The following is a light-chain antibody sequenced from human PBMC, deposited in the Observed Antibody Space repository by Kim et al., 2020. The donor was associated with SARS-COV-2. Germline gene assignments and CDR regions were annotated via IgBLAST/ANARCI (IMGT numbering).Light chain of an antibody. Sequence: DVVLTQSPLTLPVTLGQPASISCRCSQSLVHSDGNTYLNWFQQRPGQSPRRLIYKVSNRDSGVPDRFSGSGSGTDFTLKIRRVESEDVGFYYCMLGTHSPPLTFGGGTQVEIK. CDR2: KVS. CDR1: QSLVHSDGNTY. J-gene: IGKJ4*01. CDR3: MLGTHSPPLT. V-gene: IGKV2-30*02.